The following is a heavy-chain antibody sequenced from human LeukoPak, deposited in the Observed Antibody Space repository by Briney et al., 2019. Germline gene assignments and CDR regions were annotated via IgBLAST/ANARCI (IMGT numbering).Heavy chain of an antibody. CDR1: GGTFSSYA. CDR3: ARGPAGPPYYFDY. D-gene: IGHD3-10*01. V-gene: IGHV1-69*06. J-gene: IGHJ4*02. Sequence: ASVKVSCTASGGTFSSYAISWVRQAPGQGLEWMGGIIPIFGTANYAQKFQGRVTITADKSTSTAYMELSSRRSEDTAVYYCARGPAGPPYYFDYWGQGTLVTVSS. CDR2: IIPIFGTA.